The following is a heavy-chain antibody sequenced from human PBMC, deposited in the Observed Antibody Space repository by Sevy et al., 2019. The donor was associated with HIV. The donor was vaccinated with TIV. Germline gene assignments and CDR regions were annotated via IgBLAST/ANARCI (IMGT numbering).Heavy chain of an antibody. V-gene: IGHV1-18*01. Sequence: ASVKVSCKASGYTFTSYGITWVRQAPGQGLEWMGWISALNGDTNYAQRLQGRVTMTTDTSTSTAYMELRSLRSDDTAVYYCARAYCSGGRCYSLAYWGHGTLVTVSS. CDR1: GYTFTSYG. CDR3: ARAYCSGGRCYSLAY. J-gene: IGHJ4*01. D-gene: IGHD2-15*01. CDR2: ISALNGDT.